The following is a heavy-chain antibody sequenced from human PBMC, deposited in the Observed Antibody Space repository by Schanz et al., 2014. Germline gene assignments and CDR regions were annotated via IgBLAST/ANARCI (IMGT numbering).Heavy chain of an antibody. CDR2: INPNSGDT. D-gene: IGHD3-10*01. V-gene: IGHV1-2*04. CDR3: ARGRGFYDY. J-gene: IGHJ4*02. CDR1: GGTFSSFG. Sequence: VQLEQSGAEVKKPGSSVKVSCKASGGTFSSFGINWVRQAPGQGLEWMGWINPNSGDTNYAQKFQGWVTMTRDTSISTAYMEVSRLKSDDTAVYYCARGRGFYDYWGQGTLVTVSS.